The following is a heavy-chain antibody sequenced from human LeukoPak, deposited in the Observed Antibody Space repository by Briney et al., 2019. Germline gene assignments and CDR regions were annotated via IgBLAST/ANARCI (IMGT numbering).Heavy chain of an antibody. D-gene: IGHD5-24*01. Sequence: ASVKVSCKASGYTFSAYSIHWVRQAPGQGLEWMGGIIPIFGTANYAQKFQGRVTITADKSTSTAYMELSSLRSEDTAVYYCASGDGYNYEFDYWGQGALVTVSS. CDR3: ASGDGYNYEFDY. V-gene: IGHV1-69*06. CDR2: IIPIFGTA. J-gene: IGHJ4*02. CDR1: GYTFSAYS.